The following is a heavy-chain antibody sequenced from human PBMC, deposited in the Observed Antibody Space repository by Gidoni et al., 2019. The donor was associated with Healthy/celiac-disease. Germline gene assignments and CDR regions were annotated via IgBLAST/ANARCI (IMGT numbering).Heavy chain of an antibody. CDR3: SNRGGGHSSLYYMDV. Sequence: EVQLLEPGGGLVQPGGSLRLPWAAPGFTFSSYAMSRVRQAPGKGLEWVSAISGSGGSTYYADSVKGRFTISRDNSKNTLYLQMNSLRAEDTAVYYCSNRGGGHSSLYYMDVWGKGTTVTVSS. V-gene: IGHV3-23*01. J-gene: IGHJ6*03. CDR2: ISGSGGST. CDR1: GFTFSSYA. D-gene: IGHD1-26*01.